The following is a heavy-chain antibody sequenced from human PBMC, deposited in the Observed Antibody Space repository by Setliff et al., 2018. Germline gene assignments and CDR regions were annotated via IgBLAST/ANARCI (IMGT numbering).Heavy chain of an antibody. CDR3: ARESATIGEFPLYYFDK. J-gene: IGHJ4*02. CDR1: GGSISSGGFY. V-gene: IGHV4-61*09. D-gene: IGHD3-10*01. CDR2: FHTGGAT. Sequence: SETLSLTCIVSGGSISSGGFYWSWIRQSAGRGLEWIGHFHTGGATDYNLSLKSRVTISLDPSKNQVSLRLSSVTAADAAVYFCARESATIGEFPLYYFDKWGQGTPVTVSS.